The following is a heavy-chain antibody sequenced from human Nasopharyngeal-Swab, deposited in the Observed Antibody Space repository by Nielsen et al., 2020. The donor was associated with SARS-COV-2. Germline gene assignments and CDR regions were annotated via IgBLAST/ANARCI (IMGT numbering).Heavy chain of an antibody. D-gene: IGHD6-19*01. V-gene: IGHV4-59*01. CDR3: ARDQRSGWFDAFDI. Sequence: WIRQPPGKGLEWIGYIYYSGSTNYNPSLKSRVTISVDTSKNQFSLKLSSATAADTAVYYCARDQRSGWFDAFDIWGQGTMVAVSS. CDR2: IYYSGST. J-gene: IGHJ3*02.